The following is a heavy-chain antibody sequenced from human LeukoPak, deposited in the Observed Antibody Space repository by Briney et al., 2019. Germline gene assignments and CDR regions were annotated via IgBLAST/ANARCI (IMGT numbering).Heavy chain of an antibody. J-gene: IGHJ4*02. V-gene: IGHV4-4*07. D-gene: IGHD3-22*01. Sequence: SETLSLTCTVSGGSISSYYWSWIRQPAGKGLEWIGRIYTSGSTNYNPSLKSRVTMSVDTSKNQFSLKLSSVTAADTAVYYCARDSYYYDSSTYRVFDYWGQGTLVTVSS. CDR1: GGSISSYY. CDR3: ARDSYYYDSSTYRVFDY. CDR2: IYTSGST.